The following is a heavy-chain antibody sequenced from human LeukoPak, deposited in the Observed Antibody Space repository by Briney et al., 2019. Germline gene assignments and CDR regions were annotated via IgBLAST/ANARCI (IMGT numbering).Heavy chain of an antibody. CDR1: GGSISSSRYY. J-gene: IGHJ4*02. V-gene: IGHV4-39*01. CDR3: ARLTGSSGWPPFDY. CDR2: IYYSGST. D-gene: IGHD6-19*01. Sequence: PSETLSHTCTVTGGSISSSRYYWGWIRQPPGKGLEWIGSIYYSGSTYYNPSLKSRVTISVDTSKNQFSLKLSSVAAADTAVYYCARLTGSSGWPPFDYWGQGTLVTVSS.